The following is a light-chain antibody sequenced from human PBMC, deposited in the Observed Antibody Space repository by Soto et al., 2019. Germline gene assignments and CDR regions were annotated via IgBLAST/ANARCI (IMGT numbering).Light chain of an antibody. Sequence: DIQMTQSPSTLSASVGDRVTITCRASQSISSWLAWYQQKPGKAPKLLIYDASSLESGVPSRSSGSGSGTEFTLTISSLQPDDFATYYCQQYIGSPWTFGQGTKV. V-gene: IGKV1-5*01. J-gene: IGKJ1*01. CDR2: DAS. CDR3: QQYIGSPWT. CDR1: QSISSW.